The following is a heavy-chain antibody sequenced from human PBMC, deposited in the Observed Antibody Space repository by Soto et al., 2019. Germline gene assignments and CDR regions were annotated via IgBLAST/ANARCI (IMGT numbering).Heavy chain of an antibody. J-gene: IGHJ4*02. CDR1: KFTFSAYW. Sequence: GGPPRPPCTDSKFTFSAYWMHWVRQDPGKGLEWVSRLDHNRTGITYAESVKGRFTISRDNAKNTLYLRMNSLRGYDTAMYYCTEYTFGERDSWGRGSVVTLSS. CDR2: LDHNRTGI. V-gene: IGHV3-74*01. CDR3: TEYTFGERDS. D-gene: IGHD6-6*01.